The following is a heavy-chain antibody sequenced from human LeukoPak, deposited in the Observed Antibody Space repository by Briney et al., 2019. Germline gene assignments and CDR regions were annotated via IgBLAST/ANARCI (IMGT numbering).Heavy chain of an antibody. Sequence: SVKVSCKASGYTFTKYVVHWVRQAPGQRPEWMGWINAGNGGTKYSQKFQDRVTITRDTSANTAYMELSSLTSEDTALYDCARDDCGDTCYPGGYWGQRALVTVSS. J-gene: IGHJ4*02. D-gene: IGHD2-21*01. CDR1: GYTFTKYV. CDR3: ARDDCGDTCYPGGY. CDR2: INAGNGGT. V-gene: IGHV1-3*01.